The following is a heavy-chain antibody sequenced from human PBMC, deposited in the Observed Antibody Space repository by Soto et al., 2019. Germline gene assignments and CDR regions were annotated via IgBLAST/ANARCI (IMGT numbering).Heavy chain of an antibody. CDR1: GFTFSSYG. CDR2: ISYDGSNK. CDR3: AKDLGSRIPEYYYYGMDV. V-gene: IGHV3-30*18. Sequence: GSLRLSCAASGFTFSSYGMHWVRQAPGKGLEWVAVISYDGSNKYYADYVKGRFTISRDNSKNTLYLQMNSLRAEDTAVFYFAKDLGSRIPEYYYYGMDVWGQGTTVTVSS. D-gene: IGHD5-12*01. J-gene: IGHJ6*02.